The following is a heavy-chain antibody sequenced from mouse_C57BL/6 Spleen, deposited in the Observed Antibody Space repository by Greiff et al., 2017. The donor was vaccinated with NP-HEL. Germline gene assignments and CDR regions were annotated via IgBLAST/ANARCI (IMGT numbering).Heavy chain of an antibody. V-gene: IGHV1-80*01. D-gene: IGHD3-3*01. J-gene: IGHJ4*01. CDR2: IYPGDGDT. Sequence: VQLQQSGAELVKPGASVKISCKASGYAFSSYWMNWVKQRPGKGLEWIGQIYPGDGDTNYNGKFKGKATLTADKSSSTAYMQLSSLTSEDSAVYFCARRGQRRILYYAMDYWGQGTSVTVSS. CDR3: ARRGQRRILYYAMDY. CDR1: GYAFSSYW.